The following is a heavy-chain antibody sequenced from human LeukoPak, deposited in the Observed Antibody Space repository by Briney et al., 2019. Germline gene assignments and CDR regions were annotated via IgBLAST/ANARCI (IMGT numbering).Heavy chain of an antibody. CDR2: IGPDGGTT. V-gene: IGHV3-64*01. J-gene: IGHJ4*02. D-gene: IGHD1-26*01. CDR1: GFTFSTYG. Sequence: GGSLRLSCAASGFTFSTYGMHWVRQAPGKGLEYVSGIGPDGGTTYYAKSVKGRFTISRDNSKSMVYLQMGSLTADDMAVYYCGRGAQLTDYGGQGPLVTVSS. CDR3: GRGAQLTDY.